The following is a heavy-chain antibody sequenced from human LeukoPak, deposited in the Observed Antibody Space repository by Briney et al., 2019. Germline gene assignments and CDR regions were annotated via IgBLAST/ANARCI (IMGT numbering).Heavy chain of an antibody. Sequence: GSSVKVSCKASGGTFSSYAISWVRQAPGQGLEWMGEIIPIFGTANYAQKFQGRVTITADESTSTAYMELSSLRSEDTAVYYCAREQGPYSSSNNYYYYGMDVWGQGTTVTVSS. CDR2: IIPIFGTA. V-gene: IGHV1-69*01. J-gene: IGHJ6*02. CDR3: AREQGPYSSSNNYYYYGMDV. CDR1: GGTFSSYA. D-gene: IGHD6-13*01.